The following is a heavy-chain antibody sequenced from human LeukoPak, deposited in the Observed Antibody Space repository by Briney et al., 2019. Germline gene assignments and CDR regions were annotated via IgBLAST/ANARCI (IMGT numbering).Heavy chain of an antibody. Sequence: SETLSLTCTVSGGSISSGDYYWSWIRQPPGKGLEWIGYIYYSGSTYYNPSLKSRVTISVDTSKNQFSLKLSSVTAADTAVYYCARDPRRRYYYYGMDVWGQGTTVTVSS. V-gene: IGHV4-30-4*01. CDR1: GGSISSGDYY. J-gene: IGHJ6*02. CDR3: ARDPRRRYYYYGMDV. CDR2: IYYSGST.